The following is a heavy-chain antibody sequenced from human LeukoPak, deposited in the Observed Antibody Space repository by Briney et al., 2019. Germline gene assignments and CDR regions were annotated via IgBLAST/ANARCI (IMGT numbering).Heavy chain of an antibody. V-gene: IGHV4-59*01. Sequence: SETLSLTCTVSGGSTSSYYWSWIRQPPGKGLEWIGYIYYSGSTNYNPSLKSRVTISVDTSENQFSLKLSSVTAADTAVYYCATGAFYGSGSYYNDYWGQGTLVTVSS. CDR1: GGSTSSYY. CDR3: ATGAFYGSGSYYNDY. CDR2: IYYSGST. J-gene: IGHJ4*02. D-gene: IGHD3-10*01.